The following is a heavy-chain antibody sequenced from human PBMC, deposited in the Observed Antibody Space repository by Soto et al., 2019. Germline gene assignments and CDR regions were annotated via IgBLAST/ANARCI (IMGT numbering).Heavy chain of an antibody. D-gene: IGHD6-19*01. CDR2: INPNSGGT. Sequence: ASVKVSCKASGYTFTGYYMHWVRQAPGQGLEWMGWINPNSGGTNYAQKFQGWVTMTRDTSISTAYMELSRLGSDDTAVYYCARDRTAVAGTQFDYYYGMDVWGQGTTVTVSS. V-gene: IGHV1-2*04. J-gene: IGHJ6*02. CDR3: ARDRTAVAGTQFDYYYGMDV. CDR1: GYTFTGYY.